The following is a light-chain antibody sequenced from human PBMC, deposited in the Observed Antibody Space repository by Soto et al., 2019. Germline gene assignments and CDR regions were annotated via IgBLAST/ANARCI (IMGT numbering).Light chain of an antibody. CDR3: QQSYRDLIT. V-gene: IGKV1-39*01. CDR1: QSISGW. J-gene: IGKJ5*01. CDR2: DAS. Sequence: DIKMTQSPSTLSAYVGDGVTITCRASQSISGWLAWYQQKPGKAPKLLIYDASRLQSGVPSRFSGSGGGTDFTLSISSVQPEDFATYFCQQSYRDLITFGQGTRLEIK.